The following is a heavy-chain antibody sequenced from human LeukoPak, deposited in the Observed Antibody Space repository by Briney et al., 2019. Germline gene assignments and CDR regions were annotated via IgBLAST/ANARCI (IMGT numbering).Heavy chain of an antibody. CDR2: IYTSGST. Sequence: SETLSLTCTVSGGSISSGSYYWSWIRQPAGKGLEWIGRIYTSGSTNYNPSLKSRVTISVDTSKNQFSLKLSSVTAADTAVYYCARDRASYYDSSGYLNYFDSWGQGTLVTVSS. D-gene: IGHD3-22*01. CDR3: ARDRASYYDSSGYLNYFDS. J-gene: IGHJ4*02. V-gene: IGHV4-61*02. CDR1: GGSISSGSYY.